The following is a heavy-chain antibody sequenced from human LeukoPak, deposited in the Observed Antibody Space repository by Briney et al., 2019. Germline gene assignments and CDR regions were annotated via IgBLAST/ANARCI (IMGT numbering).Heavy chain of an antibody. D-gene: IGHD2-2*01. CDR2: IYYSGST. J-gene: IGHJ4*02. CDR3: ARDDDQGY. V-gene: IGHV4-59*01. CDR1: GGSISSYY. Sequence: SGTLSLTCTVSGGSISSYYWSWIRQPPGKGLEWIGYIYYSGSTNYNPSLKSRVTISVDTSKNQFSLKLSSVTAADTAVYYCARDDDQGYWGQGTLVTVSS.